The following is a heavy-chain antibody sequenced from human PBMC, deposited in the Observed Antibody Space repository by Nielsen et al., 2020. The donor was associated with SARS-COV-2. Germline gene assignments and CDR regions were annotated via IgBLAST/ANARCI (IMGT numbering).Heavy chain of an antibody. CDR3: ARDLSPHRDYYDSSGYLY. CDR1: GYTFTGYY. J-gene: IGHJ4*02. CDR2: INPNSGGT. D-gene: IGHD3-22*01. V-gene: IGHV1-2*06. Sequence: ASVQVSCKASGYTFTGYYMHWVRQAPGQGLEWMGRINPNSGGTNYAQKFQGRVTMTRDTSISTAYMELSRLRSDDTAVYYCARDLSPHRDYYDSSGYLYWGQGTLVTVSS.